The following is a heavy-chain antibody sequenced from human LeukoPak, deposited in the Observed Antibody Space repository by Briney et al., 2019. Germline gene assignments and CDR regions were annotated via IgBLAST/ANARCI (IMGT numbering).Heavy chain of an antibody. CDR3: AHATVRGVISY. D-gene: IGHD3-10*01. J-gene: IGHJ4*02. Sequence: GGSLRLSCAASGFTVSSNYMSWVRQAPGKGLEWVSVIYSGGSTYYADSVKGRFTISRDNSKNTLYLQMNSLRAEDTAVYYCAHATVRGVISYWGQGTLVTVSS. CDR1: GFTVSSNY. V-gene: IGHV3-66*01. CDR2: IYSGGST.